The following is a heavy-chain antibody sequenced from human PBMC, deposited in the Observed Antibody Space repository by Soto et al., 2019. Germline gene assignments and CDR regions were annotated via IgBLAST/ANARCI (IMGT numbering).Heavy chain of an antibody. V-gene: IGHV1-69*13. CDR2: IIPIFGTA. J-gene: IGHJ5*02. CDR1: GGTFSSYA. Sequence: SVKVSCKASGGTFSSYAISWVRQAPGQGLEWMGGIIPIFGTANYAQKFQGRVTITADEATSTAYMELSSLRSEDTAVYYCARDEYYGSGFGNWFYPWGKGTLVTVSS. CDR3: ARDEYYGSGFGNWFYP. D-gene: IGHD3-10*01.